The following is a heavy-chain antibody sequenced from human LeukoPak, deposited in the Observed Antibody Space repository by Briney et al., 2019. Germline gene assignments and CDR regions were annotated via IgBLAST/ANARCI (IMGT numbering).Heavy chain of an antibody. CDR3: AKVESYSYGYFDY. CDR1: GFTFDDHA. CDR2: ISWNSGSI. V-gene: IGHV3-9*01. D-gene: IGHD5-18*01. J-gene: IGHJ4*02. Sequence: GRSLRLSCAASGFTFDDHAMHWVRPAPGKGLEWVSGISWNSGSIGYADSVKGRFTISRDNAKNSLYLQMNSLRGEDTALYYCAKVESYSYGYFDYWGQGTLVTVSS.